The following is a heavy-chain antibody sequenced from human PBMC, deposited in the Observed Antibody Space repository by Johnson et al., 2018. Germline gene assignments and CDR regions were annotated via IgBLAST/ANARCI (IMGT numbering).Heavy chain of an antibody. CDR3: ARVQNYGGTASYMDV. CDR1: GFTFSRHA. D-gene: IGHD4/OR15-4a*01. CDR2: ISASGSST. J-gene: IGHJ6*03. Sequence: QLVESGGGLVRPGGPLRLSCAASGFTFSRHAMSWVRQAPGKGLEWVATISASGSSTYYADSVKGRFTISRDNSKNTLYLQMNSLRGEDTALYYCARVQNYGGTASYMDVWGKGTTVTVSS. V-gene: IGHV3-23*04.